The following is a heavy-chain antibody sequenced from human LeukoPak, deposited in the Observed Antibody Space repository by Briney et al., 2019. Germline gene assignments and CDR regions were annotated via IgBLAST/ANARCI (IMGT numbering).Heavy chain of an antibody. CDR3: AADPYSSGPNHYYFDY. Sequence: GASVKVSCKASGFTFTSSAVQWVRQARGQHLEWIGWIVVGSGNTNYAQKFQERVTITRDMSTSTAYMELSSLRSEDTAVYYCAADPYSSGPNHYYFDYWGQGTLVTVSS. J-gene: IGHJ4*02. CDR1: GFTFTSSA. V-gene: IGHV1-58*01. CDR2: IVVGSGNT. D-gene: IGHD6-19*01.